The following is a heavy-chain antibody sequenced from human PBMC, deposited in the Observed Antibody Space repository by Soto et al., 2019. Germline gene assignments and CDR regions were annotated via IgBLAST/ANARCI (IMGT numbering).Heavy chain of an antibody. D-gene: IGHD2-21*01. Sequence: EVQLLESGGGLVQPGGSLRLSYVVSGFTFGSYAMSWVRQAPEKGPEWVAILGGNGFTTYYADSVKGRLTISGEKSKSTLFLQMNSLRADDTGVYYCAKALRPRLNFFYYMDVWGRGTSVTVSS. CDR1: GFTFGSYA. CDR2: LGGNGFTT. J-gene: IGHJ6*03. V-gene: IGHV3-23*01. CDR3: AKALRPRLNFFYYMDV.